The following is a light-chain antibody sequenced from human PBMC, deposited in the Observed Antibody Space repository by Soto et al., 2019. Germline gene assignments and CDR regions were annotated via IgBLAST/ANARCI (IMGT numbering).Light chain of an antibody. J-gene: IGKJ1*01. CDR2: GAS. CDR3: QQNVSWM. V-gene: IGKV3-20*01. CDR1: QSISSSY. Sequence: EIVLTQSPDTLSLSPGERATLSCRASQSISSSYLAWYQQKPGQAPRLLIYGASSRATGIPDRFSGSGSGTDFTLTSRRLEPEASAIYYCQQNVSWMFGQGTKLEIK.